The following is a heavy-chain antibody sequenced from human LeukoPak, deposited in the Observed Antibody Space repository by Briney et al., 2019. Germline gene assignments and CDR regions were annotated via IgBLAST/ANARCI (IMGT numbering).Heavy chain of an antibody. CDR1: AFTFSDYS. D-gene: IGHD1-26*01. CDR2: ISGRSSTI. Sequence: GGSLRLSCAASAFTFSDYSMNWVRQAPGKGLEWISYISGRSSTIYYADSVRGRFTISRDNAKNSMFLQMNSLRAEDTAVYYCARDRLTSGSYFFDYWGQGTLVTVSS. J-gene: IGHJ4*02. V-gene: IGHV3-48*01. CDR3: ARDRLTSGSYFFDY.